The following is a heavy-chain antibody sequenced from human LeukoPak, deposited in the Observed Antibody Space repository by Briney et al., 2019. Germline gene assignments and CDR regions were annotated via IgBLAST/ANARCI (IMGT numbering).Heavy chain of an antibody. V-gene: IGHV1-69*04. CDR2: IIPILGIA. J-gene: IGHJ4*02. CDR1: GGTFSSYA. CDR3: ARDAGRDGYNEYYFDY. Sequence: GASVKVSCKASGGTFSSYAISWVRQAPGRGLEWMGRIIPILGIANYAQKFQGRVTITADKSTSTAYMELCSLRSEDTAVYYCARDAGRDGYNEYYFDYWGQGTLVTVSS. D-gene: IGHD5-24*01.